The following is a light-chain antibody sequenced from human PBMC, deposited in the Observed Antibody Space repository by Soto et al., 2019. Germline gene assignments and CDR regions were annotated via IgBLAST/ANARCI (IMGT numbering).Light chain of an antibody. CDR1: QSISSY. V-gene: IGKV1-39*01. CDR3: QQSYSTPQT. J-gene: IGKJ2*01. CDR2: AAS. Sequence: DIQMTPSPSSLSASVGDRVTITCRASQSISSYLNWYQQKPGKAPKLLIYAASILQSGVPSRFSGSGSWTDFTLTISSLQPEDFATYYCQQSYSTPQTFGQGTKLESK.